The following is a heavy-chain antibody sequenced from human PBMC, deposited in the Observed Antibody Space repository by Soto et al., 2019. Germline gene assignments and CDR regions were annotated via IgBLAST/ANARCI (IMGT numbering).Heavy chain of an antibody. D-gene: IGHD2-21*02. CDR1: GLKFDDYA. CDR2: ISWNSNRI. V-gene: IGHV3-9*01. Sequence: EVQLVESGGGLVQPGRSLRLSCAASGLKFDDYAMHWVRQRPGKGLEWVSGISWNSNRISYAVSGEGRFTVSRDNAKNSLYLEMRSLRPEDTALYFCAKDISPVLVTGGGQTAAHYRDVWGTGATVTVSA. J-gene: IGHJ6*04. CDR3: AKDISPVLVTGGGQTAAHYRDV.